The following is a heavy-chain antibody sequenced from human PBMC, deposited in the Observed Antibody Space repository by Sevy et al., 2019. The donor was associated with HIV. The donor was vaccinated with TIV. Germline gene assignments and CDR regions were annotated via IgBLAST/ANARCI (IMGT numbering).Heavy chain of an antibody. CDR2: SYYSGST. Sequence: SETLSLTCTVSGGSISSSDNYWGWIRQPPGKGLDWIASSYYSGSTYYNPSLKSRVTISVDTSKNQFSLKLRSVTAADKAVYYRAGRRVEDYFGSGTPPLVNGPFDIWGQGTMVTVSS. D-gene: IGHD3-10*01. CDR1: GGSISSSDNY. J-gene: IGHJ3*02. CDR3: AGRRVEDYFGSGTPPLVNGPFDI. V-gene: IGHV4-39*01.